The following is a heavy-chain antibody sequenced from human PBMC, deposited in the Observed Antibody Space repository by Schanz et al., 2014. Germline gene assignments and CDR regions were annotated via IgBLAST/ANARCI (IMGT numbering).Heavy chain of an antibody. J-gene: IGHJ4*02. Sequence: QVQLVESGGGLVQPGRSLTLSCAVSTSLFSRSVIHWVRQAPGKGLEWVAVMWNDGIKTHYADSGKGRFTISRDNSKNTVYLQMNSLRTDDTAMYYCARDPNSSAWLPYFDSWGQGTLVTVSS. D-gene: IGHD6-19*01. V-gene: IGHV3-30*04. CDR1: TSLFSRSV. CDR3: ARDPNSSAWLPYFDS. CDR2: MWNDGIKT.